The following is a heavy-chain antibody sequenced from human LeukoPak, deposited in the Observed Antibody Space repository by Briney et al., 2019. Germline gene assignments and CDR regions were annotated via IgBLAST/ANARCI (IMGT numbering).Heavy chain of an antibody. Sequence: PGGSLRLSCAASGFTFSSYAMSWVRQAPGKGLEWVLTISGSVSSTYYAASVKGRFTISRDNSKNTLYLQMNSLRVEDTAIYYCTKDVSAWSPYFDYWGQGSLVTVSS. CDR3: TKDVSAWSPYFDY. D-gene: IGHD2-8*02. CDR2: ISGSVSST. CDR1: GFTFSSYA. V-gene: IGHV3-23*01. J-gene: IGHJ4*02.